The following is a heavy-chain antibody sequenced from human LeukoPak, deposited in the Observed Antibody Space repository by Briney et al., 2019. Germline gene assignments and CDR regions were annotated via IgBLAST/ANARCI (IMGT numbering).Heavy chain of an antibody. Sequence: PSETLSLTCTVSGGSISSYYWSWIRQPPGKGLEWIGYIYYSGSTNYNPSLKSRVTISVDTSKNQFSLKLSSVTAADTAVYYCARQGVAGYLFDYWGQGTLVTVSS. V-gene: IGHV4-59*08. D-gene: IGHD6-19*01. CDR1: GGSISSYY. CDR3: ARQGVAGYLFDY. CDR2: IYYSGST. J-gene: IGHJ4*02.